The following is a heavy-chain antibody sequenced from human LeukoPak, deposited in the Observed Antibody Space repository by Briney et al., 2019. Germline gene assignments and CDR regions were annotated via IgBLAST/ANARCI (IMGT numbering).Heavy chain of an antibody. V-gene: IGHV4-39*01. D-gene: IGHD1-26*01. CDR2: IYYSGST. J-gene: IGHJ3*02. Sequence: PSETLSLTCTVSGGSISSSSDYWGWIRQPPGKGLEWIGSIYYSGSTYYNPSLKSRVTISVDTSKNQFSLKLSSVTAADTAVYYCARHVPLGGSYDYDAFDIWGQGTMVTVSS. CDR3: ARHVPLGGSYDYDAFDI. CDR1: GGSISSSSDY.